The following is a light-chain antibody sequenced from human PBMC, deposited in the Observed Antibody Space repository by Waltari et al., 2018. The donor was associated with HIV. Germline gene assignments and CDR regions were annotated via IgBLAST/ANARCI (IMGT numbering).Light chain of an antibody. CDR2: RSN. V-gene: IGLV1-47*01. CDR1: GPTTGNNY. Sequence: QSVLTQPPSASGTPGQRVTISCSGSGPTTGNNYVYWYHQLPGTAPKLLIYRSNQRPSGVPDRFSGSKSGTSASLAISGLRSEDEADYYCAAWDDSLSGPVFGGGTKLTVL. CDR3: AAWDDSLSGPV. J-gene: IGLJ3*02.